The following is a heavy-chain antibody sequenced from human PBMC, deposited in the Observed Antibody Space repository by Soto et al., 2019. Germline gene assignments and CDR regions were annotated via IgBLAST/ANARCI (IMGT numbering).Heavy chain of an antibody. CDR2: IYPGDSDT. D-gene: IGHD1-26*01. CDR1: GYSYTSYW. CDR3: AGSSGSYYPSYYHGMDV. J-gene: IGHJ6*02. V-gene: IGHV5-51*01. Sequence: GEALKISCKGSGYSYTSYWIGWVRQMPGKGLEWMGIIYPGDSDTRYSPSFQGQVTISADKSISTAYLQWSSLKASDTAMSYCAGSSGSYYPSYYHGMDVWGQGTTDPVSS.